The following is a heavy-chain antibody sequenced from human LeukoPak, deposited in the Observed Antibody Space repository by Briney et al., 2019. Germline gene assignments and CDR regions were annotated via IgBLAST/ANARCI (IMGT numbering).Heavy chain of an antibody. Sequence: PGGSLRLSCAASGFTFSSYWMHWVRQAPGMGLEWVSSISDSSYYIYYADSVRGRFTVSRDNAKNSLYLQMNGLRAEDTAVYYCARRKDVVVVPGTMGYYLDVWGKGTTVTVSS. CDR2: ISDSSYYI. J-gene: IGHJ6*03. V-gene: IGHV3-21*01. D-gene: IGHD2-2*01. CDR1: GFTFSSYW. CDR3: ARRKDVVVVPGTMGYYLDV.